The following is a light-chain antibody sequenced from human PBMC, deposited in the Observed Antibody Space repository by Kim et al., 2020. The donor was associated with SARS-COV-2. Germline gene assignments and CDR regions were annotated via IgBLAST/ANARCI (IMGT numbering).Light chain of an antibody. V-gene: IGKV3-15*01. Sequence: EIVMTQSPATLSVSPGERATLSCRTSQSVDSNLAWYQQKPGQAPRLIVYGASTSATGVPGRFTGSGSGTEFTLTVSSLQPEDFAVYYCQQYDNWPSYTFGQGTKLEI. CDR1: QSVDSN. CDR2: GAS. CDR3: QQYDNWPSYT. J-gene: IGKJ2*01.